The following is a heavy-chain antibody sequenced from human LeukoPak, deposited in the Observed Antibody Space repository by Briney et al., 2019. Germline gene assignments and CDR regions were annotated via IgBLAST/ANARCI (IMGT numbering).Heavy chain of an antibody. CDR1: GDTINPYH. V-gene: IGHV4-4*07. CDR2: VHMSGST. D-gene: IGHD3-22*01. J-gene: IGHJ4*02. CDR3: ARDESSRDDSGGYHY. Sequence: SETLSLTCTVSGDTINPYHWTWIRQTAGKGLEWIGRVHMSGSTNYNPSLWSRVAISMDNSKNQFSLKVNSVTAADTGVYYCARDESSRDDSGGYHYWGQGTLVTVSS.